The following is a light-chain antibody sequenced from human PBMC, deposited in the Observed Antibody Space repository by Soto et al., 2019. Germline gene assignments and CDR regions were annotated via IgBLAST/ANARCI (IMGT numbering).Light chain of an antibody. J-gene: IGKJ1*01. CDR3: QQYNDWPPT. CDR2: DAS. CDR1: QSVTSN. Sequence: EIVMTQSPATLSVSTGERATLSCRASQSVTSNLAWYQQVPGQAPRLLIYDASTRVTDIPARFSGSGSGTEFTLTISSLQSEDFAIYYCQQYNDWPPTFGQGTKVDI. V-gene: IGKV3-15*01.